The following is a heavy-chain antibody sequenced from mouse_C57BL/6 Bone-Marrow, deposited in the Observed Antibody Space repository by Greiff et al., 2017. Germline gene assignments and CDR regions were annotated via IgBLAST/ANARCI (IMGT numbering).Heavy chain of an antibody. D-gene: IGHD2-2*01. CDR2: IDPENGDT. J-gene: IGHJ4*01. CDR3: TTGYYYAMDY. V-gene: IGHV14-4*01. Sequence: VQLKQSGAELVRPGASVKLSCTASGFNIKDDYMHWVKQRPEQGLEWIGWIDPENGDTEYASKFQGKATITADTSSNTAYLQLSSLTSEDTAVYYCTTGYYYAMDYWGQGTSVTVSS. CDR1: GFNIKDDY.